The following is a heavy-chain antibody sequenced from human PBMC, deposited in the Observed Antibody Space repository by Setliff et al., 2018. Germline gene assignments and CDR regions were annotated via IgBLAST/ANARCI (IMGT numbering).Heavy chain of an antibody. CDR3: ARGVVRGVIRFDY. J-gene: IGHJ4*02. CDR1: GGSFSGYY. Sequence: PSETLSLTCAVYGGSFSGYYWSWIRQPPGKGLEWIGEINHSGSTNNNPSLKSRVTISVDTSKNQFSLKLSSVTAADTAVYYCARGVVRGVIRFDYWGQGTLVTVSS. CDR2: INHSGST. D-gene: IGHD3-10*01. V-gene: IGHV4-34*01.